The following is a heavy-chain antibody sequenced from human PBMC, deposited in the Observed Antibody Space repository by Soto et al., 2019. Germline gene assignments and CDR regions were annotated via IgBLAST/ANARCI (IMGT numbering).Heavy chain of an antibody. CDR3: ARHHFFCTGGSCYLQAYHYYGLDV. CDR1: GGSFSSSSHY. V-gene: IGHV4-39*01. CDR2: MFYFGST. Sequence: SETLSLTCTVFGGSFSSSSHYWGWIRQPPGKGLEWLGTMFYFGSTYYNTSLESRVTISVDPSKNQFSLKLSSVTAADTAVYYCARHHFFCTGGSCYLQAYHYYGLDVWGQGTTVTVSS. D-gene: IGHD2-15*01. J-gene: IGHJ6*02.